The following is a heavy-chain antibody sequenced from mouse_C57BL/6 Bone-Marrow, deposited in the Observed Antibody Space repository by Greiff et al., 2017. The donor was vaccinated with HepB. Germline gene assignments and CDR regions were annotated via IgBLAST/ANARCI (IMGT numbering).Heavy chain of an antibody. V-gene: IGHV1-5*01. Sequence: VQLQQSGTVLARPGASVKMSCKTSGYTFTSYWMHWVKQRPGQGLEWIGAIYPGNSDTSYNQKFKGKAKLTAVTSASTAYMELSSLTNEDSAVYYCTPTVVGAMDYWGQGTSVTVSS. D-gene: IGHD1-1*01. CDR2: IYPGNSDT. J-gene: IGHJ4*01. CDR3: TPTVVGAMDY. CDR1: GYTFTSYW.